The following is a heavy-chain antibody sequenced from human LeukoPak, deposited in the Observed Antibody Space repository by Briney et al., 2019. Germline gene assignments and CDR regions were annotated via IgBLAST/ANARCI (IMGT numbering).Heavy chain of an antibody. CDR2: IQTDGRDK. CDR1: GIDFRASG. V-gene: IGHV3-30*02. CDR3: AREGGTVVIGRFDY. Sequence: GGSLRLSCAASGIDFRASGMHWVRQAPGMGLEWVTFIQTDGRDKYYAASVAGRFSISRDNSKNTVYLNMNNLRPDDTALYYCAREGGTVVIGRFDYWGQGTLVTVSS. J-gene: IGHJ4*02. D-gene: IGHD2-2*01.